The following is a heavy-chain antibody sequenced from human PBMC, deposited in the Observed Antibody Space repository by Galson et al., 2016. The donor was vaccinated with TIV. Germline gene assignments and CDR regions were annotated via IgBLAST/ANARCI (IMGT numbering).Heavy chain of an antibody. J-gene: IGHJ6*02. CDR2: INAGTGDT. CDR1: GCTITSYA. D-gene: IGHD3-16*01. Sequence: SVKASCKASGCTITSYAMHWVRQAPGQRFEWMGWINAGTGDTKFSQKFQGRVTLTRDTSASTVYMGLSSLTSEDTAVYYCAGDFGGSFSPFYGMDVWGQGTTVTVSS. V-gene: IGHV1-3*01. CDR3: AGDFGGSFSPFYGMDV.